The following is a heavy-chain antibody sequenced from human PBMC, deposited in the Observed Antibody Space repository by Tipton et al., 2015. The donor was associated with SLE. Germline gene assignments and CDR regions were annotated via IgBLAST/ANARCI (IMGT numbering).Heavy chain of an antibody. Sequence: TLSLTCTVSGASITNYYWSWIRQPPGKGLEWIAFIHYSGATNYNPSLKSRVTISVDTSKNQFSLKVTSVTAADTAMYYCARGGASSKFFDLWGRGTLLSVSS. CDR2: IHYSGAT. D-gene: IGHD6-6*01. CDR1: GASITNYY. CDR3: ARGGASSKFFDL. J-gene: IGHJ2*01. V-gene: IGHV4-59*01.